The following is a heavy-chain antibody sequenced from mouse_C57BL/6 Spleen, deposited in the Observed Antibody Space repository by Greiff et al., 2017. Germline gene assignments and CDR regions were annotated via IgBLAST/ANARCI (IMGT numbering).Heavy chain of an antibody. J-gene: IGHJ4*01. CDR2: IWSGGST. CDR3: ASFYEDYAMDY. Sequence: QVQRVESGPGLVQPSQSLSITCTVSGFSLTSYGVHWVRQSPGKGLEWLGVIWSGGSTDYNAAFISRLSISKDNSKSQVFFKMNSLQADDTAIYYWASFYEDYAMDYWGQGTSVTVSS. CDR1: GFSLTSYG. V-gene: IGHV2-2*01. D-gene: IGHD2-3*01.